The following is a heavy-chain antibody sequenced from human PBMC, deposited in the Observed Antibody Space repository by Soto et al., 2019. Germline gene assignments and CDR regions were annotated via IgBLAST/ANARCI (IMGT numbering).Heavy chain of an antibody. J-gene: IGHJ3*02. CDR3: ARMTSTPGEGGAFDI. CDR1: GFSLSNARMG. D-gene: IGHD3-10*01. V-gene: IGHV2-26*01. CDR2: IFSNDEK. Sequence: QVTLKESGPVLVKPTETLTLTCTVSGFSLSNARMGVSWIRQPPGKALEWLAHIFSNDEKSYSTSLKSRLTISKDTSKSQVVLTMTNMDPVDTATYYCARMTSTPGEGGAFDIWGQGTMVTVSS.